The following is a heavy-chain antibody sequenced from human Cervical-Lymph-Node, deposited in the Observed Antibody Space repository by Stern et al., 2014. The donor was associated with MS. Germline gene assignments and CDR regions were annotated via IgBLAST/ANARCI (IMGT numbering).Heavy chain of an antibody. D-gene: IGHD5-24*01. J-gene: IGHJ4*02. V-gene: IGHV4-30-4*01. CDR2: IHYSGTT. Sequence: QLQLQESGPGLVKPSQTLSLTCAVTGGSISSAEYYWSWIRQSPGKGLEWIGYIHYSGTTYYNPYIKSRVTISVDTSKNQFSLKLRSVTAADTAVYYCSRDADGYSLVFGYWGRGTLVTVSS. CDR1: GGSISSAEYY. CDR3: SRDADGYSLVFGY.